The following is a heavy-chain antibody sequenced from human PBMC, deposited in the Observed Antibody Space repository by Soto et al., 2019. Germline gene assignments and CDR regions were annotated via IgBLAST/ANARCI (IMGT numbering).Heavy chain of an antibody. CDR2: IYYSGST. V-gene: IGHV4-31*03. Sequence: QVQLQESGPGLVKPSQTLSLTCTVSGGSIRSGGNSWSWIRQHSGKGLEWIGYIYYSGSTYYNPSLQSRLNISLDTSKKQFSLKLSSVTAADTAVYYCARGVLRTFDYWGQGTLVTVSS. J-gene: IGHJ4*02. CDR1: GGSIRSGGNS. CDR3: ARGVLRTFDY.